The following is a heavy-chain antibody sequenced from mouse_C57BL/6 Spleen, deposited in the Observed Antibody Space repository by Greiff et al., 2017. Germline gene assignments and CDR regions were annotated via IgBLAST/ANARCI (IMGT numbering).Heavy chain of an antibody. J-gene: IGHJ1*03. CDR2: IDPETGGT. CDR1: GYTFTDYE. Sequence: QVQLKESGAELVRPGASVKLSCKASGYTFTDYEMHWVKQTPVHGLEWIGAIDPETGGTAYNQKFKGKAILTAAKSSSTSYMELRSLTSEDSAVYYCTSAYSNLSYWYFDVWGTGTTVTVSS. CDR3: TSAYSNLSYWYFDV. V-gene: IGHV1-15*01. D-gene: IGHD2-5*01.